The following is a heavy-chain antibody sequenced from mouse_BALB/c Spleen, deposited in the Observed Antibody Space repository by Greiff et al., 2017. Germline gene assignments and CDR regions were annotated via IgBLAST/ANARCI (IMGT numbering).Heavy chain of an antibody. V-gene: IGHV5-17*02. CDR3: AREGEGYFDY. Sequence: EVQLQESRGGLVQPGGSRKLSCAASGFTFSSFGMHWVRQAPEKGLEWVAYISSGSSTIYYADTVKGRFTISRDNPKNTLFLQMTSLRSEDTAMYYCAREGEGYFDYWGQGTTLTVSS. CDR1: GFTFSSFG. J-gene: IGHJ2*01. CDR2: ISSGSSTI.